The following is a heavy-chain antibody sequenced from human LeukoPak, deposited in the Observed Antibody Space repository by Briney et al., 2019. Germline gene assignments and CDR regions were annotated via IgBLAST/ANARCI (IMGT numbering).Heavy chain of an antibody. Sequence: SETLSLTCTVSGGSIRSSSYYWGWSRQPPGKGLECVGNIYPTGTTYYNPSLKSRVTISIDTSKSQFSLRLSSVTAADTAVYYCVQNIPGTIEHWGQGTLVTVSS. V-gene: IGHV4-39*01. D-gene: IGHD1-7*01. CDR3: VQNIPGTIEH. CDR1: GGSIRSSSYY. J-gene: IGHJ1*01. CDR2: IYPTGTT.